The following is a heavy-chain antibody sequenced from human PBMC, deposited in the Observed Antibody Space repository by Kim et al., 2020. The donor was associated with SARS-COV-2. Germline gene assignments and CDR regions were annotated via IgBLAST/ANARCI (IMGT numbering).Heavy chain of an antibody. J-gene: IGHJ4*02. CDR2: IWYDGSRT. CDR1: GFIFSSYG. CDR3: ARESSGYPDY. V-gene: IGHV3-33*01. D-gene: IGHD3-22*01. Sequence: GGSLRHSCVSSGFIFSSYGFHWVRQAPGKGLEWVANIWYDGSRTYYADSVEGRFTVSRDYSNNTLYLQINSLRAEDTALYYCARESSGYPDYWGQGTLVTVSS.